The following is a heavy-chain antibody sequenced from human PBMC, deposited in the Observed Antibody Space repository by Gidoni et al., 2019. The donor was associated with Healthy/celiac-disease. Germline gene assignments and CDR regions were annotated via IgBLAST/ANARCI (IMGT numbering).Heavy chain of an antibody. CDR3: ARWITMVRGVIGRAFDI. D-gene: IGHD3-10*01. Sequence: QVQLQESGPGLGKPSETLSLTCTVSGGSISSYYWRWFRPPPGKGLEWIGYIYYSGSTNYNPSLKSRVTISVDTSKNQFSLKLSSVTAADTAVYYCARWITMVRGVIGRAFDIWGQGTMVTVSS. CDR2: IYYSGST. J-gene: IGHJ3*02. V-gene: IGHV4-59*08. CDR1: GGSISSYY.